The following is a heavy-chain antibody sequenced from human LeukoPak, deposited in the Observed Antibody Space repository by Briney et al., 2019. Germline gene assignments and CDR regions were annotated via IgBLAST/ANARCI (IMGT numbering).Heavy chain of an antibody. CDR2: INHSGST. D-gene: IGHD2-2*01. Sequence: WETLSLTCAVYGGSFSSYYWSWLRQPPGKGLEWSGEINHSGSTNYNPSLKSRVTISVDTSKNQFSLKLSSVTAADTAVYYCARDRGYCSSTSCYGFRYFDLWGRGTLVTVSS. V-gene: IGHV4-34*01. CDR3: ARDRGYCSSTSCYGFRYFDL. CDR1: GGSFSSYY. J-gene: IGHJ2*01.